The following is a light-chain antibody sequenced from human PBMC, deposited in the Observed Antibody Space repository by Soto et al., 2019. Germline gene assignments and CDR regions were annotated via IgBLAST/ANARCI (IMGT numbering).Light chain of an antibody. J-gene: IGLJ1*01. CDR1: SSNIGAGYD. Sequence: QSVLTQPPSVSGAPGQRVTISCTGSSSNIGAGYDVHWYQQLPGTAPKLLIYDNSNRPSGVPDRFSGSKSGTSASLAITGLQAEDEADYYCQSYDSSLSGSSVFGTGTKV. CDR3: QSYDSSLSGSSV. V-gene: IGLV1-40*01. CDR2: DNS.